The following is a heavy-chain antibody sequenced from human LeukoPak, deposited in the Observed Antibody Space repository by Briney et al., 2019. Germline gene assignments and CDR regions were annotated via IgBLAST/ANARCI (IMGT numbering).Heavy chain of an antibody. V-gene: IGHV3-23*01. J-gene: IGHJ4*02. D-gene: IGHD3-3*01. CDR1: GFTFSSYA. CDR3: AKGEGYDFWSGYSHFDY. CDR2: ISGSGGST. Sequence: GGSLRLSCAASGFTFSSYAMSWVRQAPGKGLEWVSAISGSGGSTYYADSVKGRFTISRDNSKNALYLQMNSLRAEDTAVYYRAKGEGYDFWSGYSHFDYWGQGTLVTVSS.